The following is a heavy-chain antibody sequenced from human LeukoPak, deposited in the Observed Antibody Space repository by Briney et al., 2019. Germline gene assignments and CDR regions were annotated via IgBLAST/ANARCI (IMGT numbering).Heavy chain of an antibody. Sequence: GGSLRLSCAASGFTFSSYGMHLVRQAPGKGLEWVAVIRYDGSNKYYTDSMKGRFTISRDNSKNTLFLQMNNLRAEDTALYYCAKRDCSGSGCGYYYMGVWGKGTTVTVSS. CDR1: GFTFSSYG. D-gene: IGHD2-15*01. CDR3: AKRDCSGSGCGYYYMGV. CDR2: IRYDGSNK. J-gene: IGHJ6*03. V-gene: IGHV3-30*02.